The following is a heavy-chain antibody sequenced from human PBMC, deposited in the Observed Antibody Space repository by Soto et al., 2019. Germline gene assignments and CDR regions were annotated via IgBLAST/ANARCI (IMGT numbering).Heavy chain of an antibody. J-gene: IGHJ6*02. CDR3: AKAVVQGAYNYYGMDV. V-gene: IGHV3-23*01. Sequence: GGSLRLSCAASGFTFSSYAMSWVRQAPGKGLEWVSVISGSGGSTYYADSVKGRFTISRDNSKNTLYLQMNSLRAEDTAVYNCAKAVVQGAYNYYGMDVWGQGTTVTVSS. D-gene: IGHD5-12*01. CDR1: GFTFSSYA. CDR2: ISGSGGST.